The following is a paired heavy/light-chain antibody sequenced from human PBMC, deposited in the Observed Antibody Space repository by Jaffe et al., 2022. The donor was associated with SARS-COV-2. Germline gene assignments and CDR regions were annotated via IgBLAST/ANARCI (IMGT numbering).Light chain of an antibody. CDR1: ALPKKY. CDR3: YSTDSSGNHKGGV. Sequence: SYELTQPPSVSVSPGQTARITCSGDALPKKYAYWYQQKSGQAPVLVIYEDSKRPSGIPERFSGSSSGTMATLTISGAQVEDEADYYCYSTDSSGNHKGGVFGGGTKLTVL. V-gene: IGLV3-10*01. CDR2: EDS. J-gene: IGLJ2*01.
Heavy chain of an antibody. J-gene: IGHJ4*02. Sequence: EVQLVESGGGLVKPGGSLRLSCAASGFTFSSYSMNWVRQAPGKGLEWVSSISSSSSYIYYADSVKGRFTISRDNAKNSLYLQMNSLRAEDTAVYYCAILSGLAYCGGDCYSSHLPFDYWGQGTLVTVSS. D-gene: IGHD2-21*02. CDR3: AILSGLAYCGGDCYSSHLPFDY. CDR1: GFTFSSYS. CDR2: ISSSSSYI. V-gene: IGHV3-21*01.